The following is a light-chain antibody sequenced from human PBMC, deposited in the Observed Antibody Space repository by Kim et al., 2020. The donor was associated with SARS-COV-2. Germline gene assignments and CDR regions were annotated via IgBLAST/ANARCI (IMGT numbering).Light chain of an antibody. V-gene: IGLV3-21*04. CDR2: FDS. CDR3: QVWDTSSDYQYV. CDR1: NIGSNS. Sequence: PEQTARITCGDDNIGSNSVPWYQKKSGQAPVLVMYFDSDRPAEIPERFSASKSGNTATLTINKVEAGDEADYYCQVWDTSSDYQYVFGTGTKVTVL. J-gene: IGLJ1*01.